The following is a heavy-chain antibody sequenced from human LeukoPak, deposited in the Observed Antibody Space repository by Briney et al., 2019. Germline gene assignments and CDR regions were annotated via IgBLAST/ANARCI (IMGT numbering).Heavy chain of an antibody. Sequence: PSETLPLTCAVYGGSFSGYYWAWIRQSPGRGLEWLGSVYSSGSVYYNPSLKSRVTILVDTSKNQFALKLSSVTAADTAVYFCARTQEAGYSSGRYDSYYYYYMDVWGKGTTVTISS. V-gene: IGHV4-34*01. CDR3: ARTQEAGYSSGRYDSYYYYYMDV. D-gene: IGHD6-19*01. CDR1: GGSFSGYY. J-gene: IGHJ6*03. CDR2: VYSSGSV.